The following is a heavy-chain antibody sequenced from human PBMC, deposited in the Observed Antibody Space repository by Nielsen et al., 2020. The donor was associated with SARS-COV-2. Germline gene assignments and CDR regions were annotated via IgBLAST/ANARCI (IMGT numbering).Heavy chain of an antibody. Sequence: GGSLRLSCAASGFTFSSYWMSWVRQAPGKGLEWVANIKQDGSEKYYVDSVKGRFTISRDNAKNSLYLQMNSLRAEDTALYYCAKDIKIGVIVPGGFDYWGQGTLVTVSS. CDR2: IKQDGSEK. CDR1: GFTFSSYW. D-gene: IGHD2/OR15-2a*01. V-gene: IGHV3-7*03. CDR3: AKDIKIGVIVPGGFDY. J-gene: IGHJ4*02.